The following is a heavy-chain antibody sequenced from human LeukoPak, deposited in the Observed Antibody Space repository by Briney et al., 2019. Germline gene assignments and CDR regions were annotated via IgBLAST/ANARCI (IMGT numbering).Heavy chain of an antibody. J-gene: IGHJ4*02. CDR2: VSSNGTSK. Sequence: GGSLRLSCVVSGFILSRYDLHWVRQAPGKGLEWVGHVSSNGTSKYNGDSVKGRFTVSRDNSKNTLFLQMTSLRPEDTAVYYCAKGDSFDQWGRGTQVIVSS. V-gene: IGHV3-30*18. CDR1: GFILSRYD. D-gene: IGHD3-3*01. CDR3: AKGDSFDQ.